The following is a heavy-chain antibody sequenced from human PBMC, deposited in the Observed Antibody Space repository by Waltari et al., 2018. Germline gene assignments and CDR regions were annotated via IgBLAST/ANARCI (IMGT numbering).Heavy chain of an antibody. CDR1: GFTFSSYA. Sequence: EVQLLESGGGLVQPGGSLRLSCAASGFTFSSYAMSWVRQAPGKGLEWVSAISGSGGSTYYADSVKGRFTISRDNSKNTLYLQMNSLRAEDTAVYYCATAPRNYDRYPLYVWGQGTLVTVSS. V-gene: IGHV3-23*01. CDR2: ISGSGGST. CDR3: ATAPRNYDRYPLYV. D-gene: IGHD1-7*01. J-gene: IGHJ4*02.